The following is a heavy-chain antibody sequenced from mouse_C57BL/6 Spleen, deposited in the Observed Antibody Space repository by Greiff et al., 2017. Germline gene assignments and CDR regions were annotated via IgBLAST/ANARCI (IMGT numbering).Heavy chain of an antibody. Sequence: EVQLQQSVAELVRPGASVKLSCTASGFNIKNTYMHWVKQRPEQGLEWIGRIDPANGNTKYAPKFQGKATITADTSSNTAYLQLSSLTSEDTAIYYCARDPYYYGSSYDYFDYWGQGTTLPVSS. CDR1: GFNIKNTY. V-gene: IGHV14-3*01. CDR3: ARDPYYYGSSYDYFDY. D-gene: IGHD1-1*01. J-gene: IGHJ2*01. CDR2: IDPANGNT.